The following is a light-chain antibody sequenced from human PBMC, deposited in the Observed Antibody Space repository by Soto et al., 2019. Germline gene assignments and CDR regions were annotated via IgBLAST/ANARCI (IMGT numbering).Light chain of an antibody. CDR3: QQSYSTPPGDLNT. CDR2: AAS. V-gene: IGKV1-39*01. Sequence: DIQMTQSPSSLSASVGDRVTITFRASQSISSYLNWYQQKPGKAPKLLIYAASSLQSGVPSRFSGSGSGTDFTLTISSLQPEDIATYFCQQSYSTPPGDLNTFGQGTRLEIK. CDR1: QSISSY. J-gene: IGKJ5*01.